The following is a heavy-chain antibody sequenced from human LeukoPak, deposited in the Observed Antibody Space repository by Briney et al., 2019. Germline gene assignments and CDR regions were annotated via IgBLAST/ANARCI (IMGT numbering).Heavy chain of an antibody. CDR3: AREVYGDNYFDY. J-gene: IGHJ4*02. CDR1: GXTFGRHW. Sequence: GGSLRLSCAAYGXTFGRHWMSWVRKAPGKGPEWVANIKQDGSQRYYVDSVKGRFTISRDNGRNSLFLQMNSLRAEDTAVYYCAREVYGDNYFDYWGQGTLVTVSS. CDR2: IKQDGSQR. D-gene: IGHD4-17*01. V-gene: IGHV3-7*05.